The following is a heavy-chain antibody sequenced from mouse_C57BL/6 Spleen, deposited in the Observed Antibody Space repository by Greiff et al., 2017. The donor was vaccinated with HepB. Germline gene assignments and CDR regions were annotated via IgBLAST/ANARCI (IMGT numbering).Heavy chain of an antibody. CDR2: ISYDGSN. V-gene: IGHV3-6*01. J-gene: IGHJ3*01. Sequence: ESGPGLVKPSQSLSLTCSVTGYSITSGYYWNWIRQFPGNKLEWMGYISYDGSNNYNPSLKNRISITRDTSKNQFFLKLNSVTTEDTATYYCAIDSSGYGFAYWGQGTLVTVSA. CDR3: AIDSSGYGFAY. CDR1: GYSITSGYY. D-gene: IGHD3-2*02.